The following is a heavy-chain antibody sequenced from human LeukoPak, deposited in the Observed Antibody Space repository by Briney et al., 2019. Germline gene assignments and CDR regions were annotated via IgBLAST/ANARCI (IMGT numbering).Heavy chain of an antibody. CDR3: ARDSSSWYRNWFDP. Sequence: PGGSLRLSCAASGFTFSSYWMSWVRQAPGKGLEWVANIKQDGSEKYYVDSVKGRFTISRDNAKNSLYLQMNSLRAEDTALYHCARDSSSWYRNWFDPWGQGTLVTVSS. D-gene: IGHD6-13*01. V-gene: IGHV3-7*03. J-gene: IGHJ5*02. CDR1: GFTFSSYW. CDR2: IKQDGSEK.